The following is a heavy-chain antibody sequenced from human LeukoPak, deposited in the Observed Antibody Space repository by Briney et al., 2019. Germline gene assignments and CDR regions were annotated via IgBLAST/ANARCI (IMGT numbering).Heavy chain of an antibody. V-gene: IGHV4-34*01. CDR3: ARVSGYEDY. CDR1: GGSFSGYY. CDR2: INHSGST. D-gene: IGHD5-12*01. Sequence: PSETLSLTCAVYGGSFSGYYWSWIRQPPGKGLEWIGEINHSGSTNYNPSLESRVTISVDTSKNQFSLKLSSVTAADTAVYYCARVSGYEDYWGQGTLVTVSS. J-gene: IGHJ4*02.